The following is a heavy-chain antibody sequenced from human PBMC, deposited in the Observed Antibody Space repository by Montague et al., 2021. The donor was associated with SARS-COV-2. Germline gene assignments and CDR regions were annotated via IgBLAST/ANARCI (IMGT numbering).Heavy chain of an antibody. D-gene: IGHD3-10*01. CDR3: AREYSAPRWFGEYNRYGMDV. CDR2: IWYDGSNQ. CDR1: GFTFSSYD. Sequence: SLRLSCAASGFTFSSYDMHWVRQAPGKGLEWVAVIWYDGSNQYYGDSVKGRFTISRDNSKNTLYLQVNNLRAEDTAVYYCAREYSAPRWFGEYNRYGMDVWGQGTTVTVSS. J-gene: IGHJ6*02. V-gene: IGHV3-33*08.